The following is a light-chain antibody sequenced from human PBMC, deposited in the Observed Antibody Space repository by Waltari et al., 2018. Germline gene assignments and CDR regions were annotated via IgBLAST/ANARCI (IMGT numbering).Light chain of an antibody. J-gene: IGLJ3*02. V-gene: IGLV1-47*01. Sequence: QSVLTQPPSASGTPGQRVTVSCSGSSSTIGSTFVYWYQQLPGTAPRLLIYRNNQRPAGVPDRFSGSKSGTSAALAISGLRSEDEADYYCATWDDSLSAWVFGGGTKLTVL. CDR2: RNN. CDR3: ATWDDSLSAWV. CDR1: SSTIGSTF.